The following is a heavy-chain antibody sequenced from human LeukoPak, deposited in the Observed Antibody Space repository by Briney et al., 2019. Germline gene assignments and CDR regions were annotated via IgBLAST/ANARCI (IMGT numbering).Heavy chain of an antibody. CDR2: IYYSGST. V-gene: IGHV4-39*07. Sequence: SETLSLTCTVSGGSISSSSYYWGWIRQPPGKGLEWIGSIYYSGSTYYNPSLKSRVTISVDTSKNQFSLKLSSVTAADTAVYYCASLGEIVGATAFDYWGQGTLVTVSS. CDR3: ASLGEIVGATAFDY. D-gene: IGHD1-26*01. CDR1: GGSISSSSYY. J-gene: IGHJ4*02.